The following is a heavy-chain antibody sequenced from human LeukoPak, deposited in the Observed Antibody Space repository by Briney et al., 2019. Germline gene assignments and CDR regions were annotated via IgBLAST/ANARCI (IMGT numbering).Heavy chain of an antibody. J-gene: IGHJ4*02. Sequence: GGSLRLSCAASGLTFSNYWMSWVRQAPGKGLEWVADIKQDGSKEYYVDSVKGRFTVSRDNAKNSLFLQMNSLRAEDSAVYYCAALWDGGYWGQGTLVTVSS. CDR1: GLTFSNYW. CDR2: IKQDGSKE. D-gene: IGHD3-16*01. CDR3: AALWDGGY. V-gene: IGHV3-7*01.